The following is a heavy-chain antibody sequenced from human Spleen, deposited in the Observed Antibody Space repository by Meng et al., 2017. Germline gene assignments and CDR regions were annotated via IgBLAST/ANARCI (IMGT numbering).Heavy chain of an antibody. CDR2: INHSGST. Sequence: SETLSLTCAVYGGSFSGYYWSWIRQPPGKGLEWIGEINHSGSTYSNPSLKSRFTISVDTSKNEFSLKLTSVTAADTAMYYCAREDYYGSTGYYSLQFDYWGQGTLVTVSS. J-gene: IGHJ4*02. V-gene: IGHV4-34*01. D-gene: IGHD3-22*01. CDR3: AREDYYGSTGYYSLQFDY. CDR1: GGSFSGYY.